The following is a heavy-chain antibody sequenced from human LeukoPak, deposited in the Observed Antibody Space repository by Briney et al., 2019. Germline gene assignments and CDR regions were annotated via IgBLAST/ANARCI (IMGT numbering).Heavy chain of an antibody. J-gene: IGHJ5*02. CDR2: IYYSGST. CDR3: ARGVVPAAKGWFDP. Sequence: PSETLSLTCTVSGGSISSYYWSWIRQPPGKGLEWIGYIYYSGSTNYNPSLKSRVTISVDTSKNQFSLNLSSVTAADTAVYYCARGVVPAAKGWFDPWGQGTLVTVSS. V-gene: IGHV4-59*01. CDR1: GGSISSYY. D-gene: IGHD2-2*01.